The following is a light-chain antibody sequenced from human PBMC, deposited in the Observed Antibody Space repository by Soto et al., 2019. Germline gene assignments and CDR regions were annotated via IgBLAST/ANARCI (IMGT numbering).Light chain of an antibody. J-gene: IGKJ4*01. CDR1: QSVRSY. CDR2: DAS. V-gene: IGKV3-11*01. CDR3: QPYNNWPLT. Sequence: EIVLTQSPATLSLSPGERATLSCRASQSVRSYLAWYQQKPGQAPRLLIYDASNRATDIPARFSGSGSGTDFTLTISSLDPEDFAVYYCQPYNNWPLTFGGGTKVDIK.